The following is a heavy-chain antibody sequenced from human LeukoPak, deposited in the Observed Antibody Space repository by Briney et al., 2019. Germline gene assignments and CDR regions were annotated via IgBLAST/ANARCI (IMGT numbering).Heavy chain of an antibody. CDR2: ISAYNGNT. CDR1: GYTFTSYG. Sequence: ASVKVSCKASGYTFTSYGISWVRQAPGQGLEWMGWISAYNGNTNYAQKLQDRVTMTTDTSTSTAYMELRSLRSDDTAVYYCARDHLLLWFGELSSHFDYWGQGTLVTVSS. CDR3: ARDHLLLWFGELSSHFDY. J-gene: IGHJ4*02. D-gene: IGHD3-10*01. V-gene: IGHV1-18*01.